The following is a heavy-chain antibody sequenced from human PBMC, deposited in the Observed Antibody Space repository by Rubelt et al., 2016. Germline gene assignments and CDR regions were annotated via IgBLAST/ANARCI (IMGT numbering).Heavy chain of an antibody. Sequence: EVQLLESGGGLVQPGGSLRLSCAASGFTFSSYAMSWVRQAPGKGLEWVSAISRAGNSTYYADSVKGRFTMTRDNSKNTLYLQMNSLRAEDTALYYCANYDFWSGYGYFQHWGQGTLVTVSS. CDR3: ANYDFWSGYGYFQH. CDR1: GFTFSSYA. CDR2: ISRAGNST. J-gene: IGHJ1*01. D-gene: IGHD3-3*01. V-gene: IGHV3-23*01.